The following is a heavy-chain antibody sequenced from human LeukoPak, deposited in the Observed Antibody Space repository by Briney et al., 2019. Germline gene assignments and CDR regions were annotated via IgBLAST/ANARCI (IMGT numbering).Heavy chain of an antibody. V-gene: IGHV3-30*02. CDR1: GFTFSSYG. CDR3: AKGYGGSHLDY. D-gene: IGHD4-23*01. CDR2: IRYDESNQ. J-gene: IGHJ4*02. Sequence: PGGSLRLSCAASGFTFSSYGMHWVRQAPGKGLEWVAFIRYDESNQYYADSVKGRFTISRDNSKSTLHLQMNSLKVEDTAVYYCAKGYGGSHLDYWGQGALVAVSS.